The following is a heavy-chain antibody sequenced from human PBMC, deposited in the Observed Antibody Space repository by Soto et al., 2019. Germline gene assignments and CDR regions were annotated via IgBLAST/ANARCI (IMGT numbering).Heavy chain of an antibody. D-gene: IGHD2-2*02. V-gene: IGHV3-30-3*01. CDR1: GFTFSSYA. Sequence: GGSLRLSCAASGFTFSSYAMHWVRQAPGKGLEWVAVISYDGSNKYYADSVRGRFTISRSNSRSTLSLQMDSLRTGDTAVYYCASTSWAYPWFPHDYWGRGTLVTVSS. CDR2: ISYDGSNK. CDR3: ASTSWAYPWFPHDY. J-gene: IGHJ4*01.